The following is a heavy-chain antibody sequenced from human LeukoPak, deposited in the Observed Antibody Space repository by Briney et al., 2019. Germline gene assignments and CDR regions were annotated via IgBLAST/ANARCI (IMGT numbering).Heavy chain of an antibody. CDR1: GYTFTDYY. V-gene: IGHV1-2*02. Sequence: ASVTVSCKASGYTFTDYYIHWVRQAPGHGLEWLGWMNVKTGATSSAQRFPGRFTMTRDTSIGTASMEFSSLTSDDTAVYYCARQSGTYWGLDYWGQVTLVTVSS. CDR3: ARQSGTYWGLDY. D-gene: IGHD1-26*01. J-gene: IGHJ4*02. CDR2: MNVKTGAT.